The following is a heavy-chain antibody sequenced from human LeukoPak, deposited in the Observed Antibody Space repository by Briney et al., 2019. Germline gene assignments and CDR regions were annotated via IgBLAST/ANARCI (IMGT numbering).Heavy chain of an antibody. D-gene: IGHD6-19*01. CDR2: ISGSGGSI. CDR1: GFTFSSYA. V-gene: IGHV3-23*01. CDR3: AKNALPLIAVAGYDAFDI. Sequence: GGSLRLSCAASGFTFSSYAMSWVRQAPGKGLEWVSAISGSGGSIYYADSVKGRFTISRDNSKNTLYLQMNSLRAEDTAVYYCAKNALPLIAVAGYDAFDIWGQGTMVTVSS. J-gene: IGHJ3*02.